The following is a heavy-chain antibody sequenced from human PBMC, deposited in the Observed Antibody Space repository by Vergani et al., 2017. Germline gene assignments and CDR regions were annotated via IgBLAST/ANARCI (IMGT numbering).Heavy chain of an antibody. CDR2: IIPIFGTA. J-gene: IGHJ6*02. D-gene: IGHD6-19*01. Sequence: QVQLVQSGAEVKKPGSSVKVSCKASGGTFSSYAISWVRQAPGQGLEWMGGIIPIFGTANYAQKFQGRVTITADESTSTAYMELGSLRSEDTAVYYCARQVAVAGKWWGPYYYYGMDVWGQGTTVTVSS. CDR1: GGTFSSYA. CDR3: ARQVAVAGKWWGPYYYYGMDV. V-gene: IGHV1-69*12.